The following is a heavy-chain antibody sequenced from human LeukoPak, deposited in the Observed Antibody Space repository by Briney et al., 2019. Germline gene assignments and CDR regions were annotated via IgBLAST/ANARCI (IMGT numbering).Heavy chain of an antibody. CDR1: GFTFSSYW. J-gene: IGHJ4*02. CDR2: IKQDGSEK. Sequence: GGSLRLSCAASGFTFSSYWMSWVRQAPGKGLEWVANIKQDGSEKYYVDSVKGRFTISRDNAKNSLYLQMNSLRAEDTAVYYCARDRYCSSTSCLHEGYWGQGTLVTVSS. D-gene: IGHD2-2*01. CDR3: ARDRYCSSTSCLHEGY. V-gene: IGHV3-7*01.